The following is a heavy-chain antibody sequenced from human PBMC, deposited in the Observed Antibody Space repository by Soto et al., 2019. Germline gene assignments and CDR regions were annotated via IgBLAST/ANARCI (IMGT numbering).Heavy chain of an antibody. Sequence: SETLSLTCAVYGGSFSGYYWSWIRQPPGKGLEWIGEINHSGSTNYNPSLKSRVTISVDTSKNQFSLKLSSVTAADTAVYYCARGTSGSSEQLVFDYWGQGTLVTVSS. CDR3: ARGTSGSSEQLVFDY. J-gene: IGHJ4*02. CDR2: INHSGST. D-gene: IGHD6-6*01. CDR1: GGSFSGYY. V-gene: IGHV4-34*01.